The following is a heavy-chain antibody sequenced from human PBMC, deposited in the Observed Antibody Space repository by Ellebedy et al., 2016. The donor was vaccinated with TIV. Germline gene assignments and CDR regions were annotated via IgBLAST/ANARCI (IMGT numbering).Heavy chain of an antibody. CDR1: GDSIGAYY. CDR2: TRHTEGV. CDR3: ARQRTVSPGRDYFDY. D-gene: IGHD1/OR15-1a*01. J-gene: IGHJ4*02. Sequence: SETLSLTCSVSGDSIGAYYWNWVRRPPGKELEWIAYTRHTEGVYYNPSLKSRVIISVDTSKNYFSLQLGPVTAADTAVYYCARQRTVSPGRDYFDYWGQGTLVTVSS. V-gene: IGHV4-59*08.